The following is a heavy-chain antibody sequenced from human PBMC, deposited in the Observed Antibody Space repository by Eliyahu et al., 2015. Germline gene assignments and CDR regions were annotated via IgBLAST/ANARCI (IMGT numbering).Heavy chain of an antibody. J-gene: IGHJ3*02. D-gene: IGHD5-12*01. CDR3: ARGGYSGYDLGEDAFDI. Sequence: QVQLVESGGGVVQPGRSLRLSCAASGFTFXSXGMHWVRQAPGKGVEWVAVIWYDGSNKYYADSVKGRFTISRDNSKNTLYLQMNSLRAEDTAVYYCARGGYSGYDLGEDAFDIWGQGTMVTVSS. V-gene: IGHV3-33*01. CDR1: GFTFXSXG. CDR2: IWYDGSNK.